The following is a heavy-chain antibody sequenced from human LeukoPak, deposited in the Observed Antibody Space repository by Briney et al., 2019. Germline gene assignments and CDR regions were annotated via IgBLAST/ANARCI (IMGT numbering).Heavy chain of an antibody. CDR3: ARDGHFDY. J-gene: IGHJ4*02. Sequence: DSVKGRFTISRDNPKNSLYLQMNSLRVEDTAVYYCARDGHFDYWGQGTLVTVSS. V-gene: IGHV3-7*01.